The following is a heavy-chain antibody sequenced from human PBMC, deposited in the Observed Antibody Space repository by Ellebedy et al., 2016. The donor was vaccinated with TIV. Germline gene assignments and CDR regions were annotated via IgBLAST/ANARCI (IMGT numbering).Heavy chain of an antibody. CDR3: AKDSISSGWYALFCDY. CDR2: ITYDGSNQ. Sequence: GESLKISCEASGFSFDIYSMHWVRQAPGKGLEWVAVITYDGSNQHYADSVKGRFTISRNNSNNTLFLQMDSLRADDTAVYYCAKDSISSGWYALFCDYWGQGALVTVSS. J-gene: IGHJ4*02. D-gene: IGHD6-19*01. CDR1: GFSFDIYS. V-gene: IGHV3-30*18.